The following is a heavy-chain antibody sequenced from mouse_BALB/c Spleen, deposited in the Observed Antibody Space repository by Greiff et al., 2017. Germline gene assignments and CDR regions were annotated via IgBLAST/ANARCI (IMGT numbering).Heavy chain of an antibody. D-gene: IGHD2-1*01. CDR2: ISYSGST. CDR1: GYSITSGY. V-gene: IGHV3-8*02. CDR3: ARLREGNYLAD. J-gene: IGHJ3*01. Sequence: EVQLQQSGPSLVKPSQTLSLTCSVTGYSITSGYWHWIRKFPGNNLEYMGYISYSGSTYYNPTLNSRISITRDTSKNQYYLQLNSVTTEDTATYYCARLREGNYLADWGQGTPVTVSA.